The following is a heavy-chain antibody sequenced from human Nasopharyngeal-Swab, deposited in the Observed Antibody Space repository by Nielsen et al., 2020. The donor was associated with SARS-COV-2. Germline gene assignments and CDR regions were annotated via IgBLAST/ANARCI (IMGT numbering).Heavy chain of an antibody. V-gene: IGHV5-51*01. CDR2: IYPGDSDT. CDR1: GYSFTSYW. D-gene: IGHD2-2*01. Sequence: KVSCKGSGYSFTSYWIGWVRQMPGQGLEWMGIIYPGDSDTRYSPSFQGQVTISADKSISTAYLQWSSLKASDTAMYYCARLWECSSTSCYADLGWFDPWGQGTLVTVSS. J-gene: IGHJ5*02. CDR3: ARLWECSSTSCYADLGWFDP.